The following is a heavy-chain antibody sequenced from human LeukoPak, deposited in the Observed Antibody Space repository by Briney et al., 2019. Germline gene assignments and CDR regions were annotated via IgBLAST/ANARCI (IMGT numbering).Heavy chain of an antibody. CDR2: ISSTSSHT. CDR3: ARDQRYCSSSSCPWEPFDY. J-gene: IGHJ4*02. V-gene: IGHV3-11*05. CDR1: GFTFSDSY. Sequence: GGSLRLSCAASGFTFSDSYMSWIRQAAGKGLEWISYISSTSSHTNYADSVKGRFTISRDNAKNSLYLQMNSLRAEDTAVYYCARDQRYCSSSSCPWEPFDYWGQGTLVTVSS. D-gene: IGHD2-2*01.